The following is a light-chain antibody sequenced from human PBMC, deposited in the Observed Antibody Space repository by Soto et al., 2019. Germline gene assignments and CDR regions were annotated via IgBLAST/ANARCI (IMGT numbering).Light chain of an antibody. J-gene: IGLJ1*01. V-gene: IGLV1-47*01. CDR2: RNN. CDR1: SSNIGSNY. Sequence: QSVLTQPPSASGTPGQRVTLSCSGSSSNIGSNYVYWYQQLPGTAPKLLIYRNNQRPSGVPDRFSGSKSGTSASLAISGLRSEDEADYYCAAWDVSLSGNVFGTGTEVTVL. CDR3: AAWDVSLSGNV.